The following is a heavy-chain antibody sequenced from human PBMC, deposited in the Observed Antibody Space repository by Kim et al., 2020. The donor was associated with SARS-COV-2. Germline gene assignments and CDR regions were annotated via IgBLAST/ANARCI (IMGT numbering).Heavy chain of an antibody. Sequence: ADAVRGRFTISRDNSKNTLFLQMDRLRVDDTAVYYCAKDLLYVPGRGYFDSWGQGVVVTVSS. V-gene: IGHV3-23*01. CDR3: AKDLLYVPGRGYFDS. D-gene: IGHD3-10*01. J-gene: IGHJ4*02.